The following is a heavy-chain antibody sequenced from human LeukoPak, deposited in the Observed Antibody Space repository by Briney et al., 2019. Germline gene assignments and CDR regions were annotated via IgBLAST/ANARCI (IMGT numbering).Heavy chain of an antibody. CDR2: IYYSGST. Sequence: PSETLSLTCTVSGGSISSYHWSWIRQSPGKGLEWIGYIYYSGSTNYNPSLKSRVTISVDTSKNQFSLKLSSVTAADTAVYYCARTGYCSSTSCYTASRPYYYYYMDVWGKGTTVTVSS. J-gene: IGHJ6*03. D-gene: IGHD2-2*02. CDR1: GGSISSYH. CDR3: ARTGYCSSTSCYTASRPYYYYYMDV. V-gene: IGHV4-59*01.